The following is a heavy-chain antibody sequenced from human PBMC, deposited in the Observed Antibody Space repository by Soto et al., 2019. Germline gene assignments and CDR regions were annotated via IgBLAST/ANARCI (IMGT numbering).Heavy chain of an antibody. D-gene: IGHD3-10*01. CDR2: FIPIFDAA. Sequence: QVQLVQSGAEVKKPGSSVKVSCKASGDTFTNYAINWVRQAPGQGLEWMGGFIPIFDAANYAQNIRGRVTITADESTSTAYMELSGLRSQDTAMYYCARKAESYGFDIWGQGTLVTVSS. CDR3: ARKAESYGFDI. V-gene: IGHV1-69*01. J-gene: IGHJ3*02. CDR1: GDTFTNYA.